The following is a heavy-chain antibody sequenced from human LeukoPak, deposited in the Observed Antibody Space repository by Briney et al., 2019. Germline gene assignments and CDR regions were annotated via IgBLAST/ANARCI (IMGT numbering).Heavy chain of an antibody. CDR1: GFTFSSYA. Sequence: GRSLRLSSAASGFTFSSYAMHWVRQAPGKGPEWVAVISYDGSNKYYADSVKGRFTISRDNSKNTLYLQMNSLRAEDTAVYYCARDSTYYYDSGSSGPHYFDYWGQGTLVTVSS. CDR3: ARDSTYYYDSGSSGPHYFDY. D-gene: IGHD3-10*01. CDR2: ISYDGSNK. V-gene: IGHV3-30*01. J-gene: IGHJ4*02.